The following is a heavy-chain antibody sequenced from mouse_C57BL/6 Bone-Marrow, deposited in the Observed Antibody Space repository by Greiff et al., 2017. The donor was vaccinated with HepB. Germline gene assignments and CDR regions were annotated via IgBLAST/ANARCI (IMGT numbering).Heavy chain of an antibody. V-gene: IGHV5-4*03. CDR1: GFTFSSYA. CDR3: ARPSSD. J-gene: IGHJ3*01. Sequence: EVKVVESGGGLVKPGGSLKLSCAASGFTFSSYAMSWVRQTPEKRLEWVATISDGGSYTYYPDNVKGRFTISRDNAKNNLYLQMSHLKSEDTAMYYCARPSSDWGQGTLVTVSA. CDR2: ISDGGSYT.